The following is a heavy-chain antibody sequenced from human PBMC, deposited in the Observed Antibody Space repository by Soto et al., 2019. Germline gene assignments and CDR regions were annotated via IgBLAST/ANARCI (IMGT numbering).Heavy chain of an antibody. V-gene: IGHV4-39*01. J-gene: IGHJ4*02. Sequence: QLQLQESGPGLVKPSETLSLTCTVSGGSISSSSYYWGWIRQPPGKGLEWIGNIYYSGGTYYNPSLKSRVTISVDTSKNHFSLELSSVTAADTAVYYCARRVAVAGHGRFDYWGQGTLVTVSS. CDR3: ARRVAVAGHGRFDY. CDR1: GGSISSSSYY. CDR2: IYYSGGT. D-gene: IGHD6-19*01.